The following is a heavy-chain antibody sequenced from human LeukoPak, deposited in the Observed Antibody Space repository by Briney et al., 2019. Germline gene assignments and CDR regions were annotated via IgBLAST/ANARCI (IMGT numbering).Heavy chain of an antibody. CDR2: ISGSGGST. V-gene: IGHV3-23*01. CDR1: GFTFSIYA. D-gene: IGHD6-19*01. J-gene: IGHJ4*02. Sequence: GGSLRLSCAASGFTFSIYAMSWVRQAPGKGLEWVSAISGSGGSTYYADSVKGRFTISRDNSKNTLYLQMNSLRAEDTAVYYCAKDAGGAVAAPGLYYFDYWGQGTLVTVSS. CDR3: AKDAGGAVAAPGLYYFDY.